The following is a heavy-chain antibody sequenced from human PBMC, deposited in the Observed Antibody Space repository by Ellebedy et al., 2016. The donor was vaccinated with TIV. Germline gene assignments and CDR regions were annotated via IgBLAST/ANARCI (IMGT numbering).Heavy chain of an antibody. CDR3: ARRGLRSLDY. D-gene: IGHD3-16*01. CDR2: INHDGRST. V-gene: IGHV3-74*01. Sequence: GESLKISXAASGFTFSSYRMHWVRQAPGKGLVWVSLINHDGRSTTYADSVKGRFTISRDNAKNSLYLQMNSLRAEDTAVYYCARRGLRSLDYWGQGTLVTVSS. J-gene: IGHJ4*02. CDR1: GFTFSSYR.